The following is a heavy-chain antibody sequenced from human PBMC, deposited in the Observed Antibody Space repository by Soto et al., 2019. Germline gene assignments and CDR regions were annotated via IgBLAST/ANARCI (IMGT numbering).Heavy chain of an antibody. CDR2: VDGSGGDT. J-gene: IGHJ4*02. D-gene: IGHD2-8*01. CDR3: AKEIFAAAYAATSAFDL. V-gene: IGHV3-23*01. CDR1: GFTFSSHA. Sequence: GGSLRLACAASGFTFSSHAMGWLRQAPGTGPEWVAFVDGSGGDTSYADSVKGRFTISRDNSDNSLFLDMNSLRAEDTGRYFCAKEIFAAAYAATSAFDLRGQGTLVTVSS.